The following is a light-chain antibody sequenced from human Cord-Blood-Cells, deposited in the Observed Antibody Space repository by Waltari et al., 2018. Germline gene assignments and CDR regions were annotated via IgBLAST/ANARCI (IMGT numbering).Light chain of an antibody. CDR3: GTWDSSLSAYV. Sequence: QSVLTQPPSVSAAPGQKVTISCSGSSSNIGNKYVSRYPQLPATAPKLLIYENKKGPAGIPDRFSGSKSGTSATLGITALQTGDEADYYCGTWDSSLSAYVFGTGTKVTVL. V-gene: IGLV1-51*02. J-gene: IGLJ1*01. CDR2: ENK. CDR1: SSNIGNKY.